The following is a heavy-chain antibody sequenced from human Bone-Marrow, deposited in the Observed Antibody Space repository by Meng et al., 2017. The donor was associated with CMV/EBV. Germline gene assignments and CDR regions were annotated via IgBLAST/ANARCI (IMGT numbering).Heavy chain of an antibody. CDR1: GYVFTSYG. Sequence: ASVKVSCKASGYVFTSYGITWVRQAPGQGLEWMGWISVDNGNTNYARRFQGRVAMTTETSTGTAYMELRSLRSDDTAVYYCARDLTPIKYFDYWGQGTLVTVSS. J-gene: IGHJ4*02. CDR2: ISVDNGNT. CDR3: ARDLTPIKYFDY. D-gene: IGHD4-23*01. V-gene: IGHV1-18*01.